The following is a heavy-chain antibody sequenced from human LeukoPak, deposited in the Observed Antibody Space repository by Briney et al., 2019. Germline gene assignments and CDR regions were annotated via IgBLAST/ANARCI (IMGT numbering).Heavy chain of an antibody. D-gene: IGHD3-22*01. J-gene: IGHJ4*02. CDR3: ARGPYSLWLLPSRERKRGFDY. CDR1: GGSISSYY. Sequence: SETLSLTCTVSGGSISSYYWSWIRQPPGKGLEWIGYIYYSGSTNYNPSLKSRVTISVDTSKNQFSLKLSSVTAADTAVYYCARGPYSLWLLPSRERKRGFDYWGQGTLVTVSS. V-gene: IGHV4-59*12. CDR2: IYYSGST.